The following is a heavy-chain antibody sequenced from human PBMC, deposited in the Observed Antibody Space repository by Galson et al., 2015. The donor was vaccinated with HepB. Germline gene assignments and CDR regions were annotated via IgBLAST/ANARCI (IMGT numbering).Heavy chain of an antibody. V-gene: IGHV3-33*01. CDR2: IWYDGSDK. CDR3: VRDRDHTFDY. D-gene: IGHD3-10*01. J-gene: IGHJ4*02. Sequence: SLRLSCAASGFTFKSHGMYWVRQAPGKGLEWVAVIWYDGSDKYYVDSVKGRFTISRDNSKNTLYLQMNNLRAENTAVYYCVRDRDHTFDYWGQGTLVTVSS. CDR1: GFTFKSHG.